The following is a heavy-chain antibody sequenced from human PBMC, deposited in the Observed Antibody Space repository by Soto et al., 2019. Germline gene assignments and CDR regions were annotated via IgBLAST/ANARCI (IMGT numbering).Heavy chain of an antibody. D-gene: IGHD2-15*01. CDR1: GYTFTSYA. CDR2: INAGNGNT. J-gene: IGHJ4*02. CDR3: ARLVPYCSGGSCYYAFDY. Sequence: QVQLVQSGAEVKKPGASVKVSCKASGYTFTSYAMHWVRQAPGQRLEWMGWINAGNGNTKYSQKFQGRVTITRDTSASTAYMELSSLRSEDTAVYYCARLVPYCSGGSCYYAFDYWGQGTLVTVSS. V-gene: IGHV1-3*01.